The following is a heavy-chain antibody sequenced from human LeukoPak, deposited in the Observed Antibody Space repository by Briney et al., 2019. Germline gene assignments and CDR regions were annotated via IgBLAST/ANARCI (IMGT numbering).Heavy chain of an antibody. CDR1: GFTFSSYG. J-gene: IGHJ4*02. Sequence: GGSLRLSCAASGFTFSSYGMHWVRQAPGKGLEWVAFIRYDGSNKYYADSVKGRFTISRDNAKNSLYLQMNSLRAEDTALYYCARESSSGSWYYFDYWGQGTLVTVSS. D-gene: IGHD6-19*01. V-gene: IGHV3-30*02. CDR2: IRYDGSNK. CDR3: ARESSSGSWYYFDY.